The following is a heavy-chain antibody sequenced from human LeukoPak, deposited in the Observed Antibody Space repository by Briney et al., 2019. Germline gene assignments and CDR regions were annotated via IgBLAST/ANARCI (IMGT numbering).Heavy chain of an antibody. CDR2: ISYSASS. CDR3: ARSRDSSGYSADAFDT. Sequence: SQTLSLTCTVSGGSISSRSFYWGCIRQPPGKGLEWIGSISYSASSYYNPSLKSRVTISVDTSKNQFSLKLSSVTAADTAVYYCARSRDSSGYSADAFDTWGQGTLVTVS. V-gene: IGHV4-39*01. CDR1: GGSISSRSFY. J-gene: IGHJ3*02. D-gene: IGHD3-22*01.